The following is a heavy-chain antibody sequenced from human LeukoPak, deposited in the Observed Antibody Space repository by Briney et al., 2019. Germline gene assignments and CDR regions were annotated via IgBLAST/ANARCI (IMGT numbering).Heavy chain of an antibody. D-gene: IGHD3-10*01. CDR3: AKHYMGSSYNHGLDC. CDR1: GGSISSYY. Sequence: SETLSLTCTVSGGSISSYYWSWLRQPPGKGLEYIGYTHYSGSTNYNPSLKSRVTISLDTSGNQFSLKLSSVTAADTALYYCAKHYMGSSYNHGLDCWGQGTLVTVSS. V-gene: IGHV4-59*08. CDR2: THYSGST. J-gene: IGHJ4*02.